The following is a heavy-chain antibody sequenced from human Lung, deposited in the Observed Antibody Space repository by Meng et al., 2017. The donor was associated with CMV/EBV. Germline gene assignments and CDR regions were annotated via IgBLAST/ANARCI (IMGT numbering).Heavy chain of an antibody. CDR1: GFTFSSYA. Sequence: GGSXRLXCAASGFTFSSYAMSWVRQAPGKGLEWVSVIYSSGSSTYYADSVKGRFTISRDNSKNTLYLQMNSLRAEDTAVYYCAKDRDCSSTSCSIRFDYWGQGXLVTVSS. CDR3: AKDRDCSSTSCSIRFDY. D-gene: IGHD2-2*01. J-gene: IGHJ4*02. CDR2: IYSSGSST. V-gene: IGHV3-23*03.